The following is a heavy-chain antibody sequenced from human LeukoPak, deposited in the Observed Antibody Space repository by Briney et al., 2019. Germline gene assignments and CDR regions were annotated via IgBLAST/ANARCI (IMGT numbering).Heavy chain of an antibody. V-gene: IGHV5-51*01. Sequence: GESLKISCKGSGYRFTNYWIGWVRQMPGKGLEWMGIIHPGDSGTRYSPSFQGQVSMSVDESITTAYLQWSSLRASDCSIYYCARGGSYRYGSTDYWGQGTLVTVSS. D-gene: IGHD5-18*01. CDR3: ARGGSYRYGSTDY. J-gene: IGHJ4*02. CDR1: GYRFTNYW. CDR2: IHPGDSGT.